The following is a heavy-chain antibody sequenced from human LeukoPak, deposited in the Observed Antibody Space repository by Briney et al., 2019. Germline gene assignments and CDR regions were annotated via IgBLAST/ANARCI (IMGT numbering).Heavy chain of an antibody. V-gene: IGHV3-48*03. CDR1: GFTFSSYE. Sequence: GGSLRLSCAASGFTFSSYEMNWVRQAPGKGPEWVSYISSSGSTIYYADSVKGRFTISRDNAKNSLYLQMNSLRAEDTAVYYCAREGGGYYGSSGYYYQVGGAFDIWGQGTMVTVSS. CDR2: ISSSGSTI. J-gene: IGHJ3*02. CDR3: AREGGGYYGSSGYYYQVGGAFDI. D-gene: IGHD3-22*01.